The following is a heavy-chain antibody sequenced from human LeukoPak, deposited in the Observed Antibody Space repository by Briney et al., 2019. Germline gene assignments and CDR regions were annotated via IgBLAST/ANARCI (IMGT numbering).Heavy chain of an antibody. CDR1: GFTFDDYA. CDR3: AKAYYYGSGSYFDY. Sequence: GGSLRLSCAASGFTFDDYAMHWVRQAPGKGLEWVSGISWNSGSIGYADSVKGRFTISRDNAKNSLYLQMNSLRAEDTALYYCAKAYYYGSGSYFDYWGQGTLVTVSS. J-gene: IGHJ4*02. D-gene: IGHD3-10*01. V-gene: IGHV3-9*01. CDR2: ISWNSGSI.